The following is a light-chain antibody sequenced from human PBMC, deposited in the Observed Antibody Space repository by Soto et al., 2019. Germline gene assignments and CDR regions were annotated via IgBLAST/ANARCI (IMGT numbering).Light chain of an antibody. J-gene: IGKJ1*01. CDR3: QQYNQWPRT. CDR1: QSVRNN. CDR2: GAS. Sequence: EIVMSQSPATLSVSPGERATLSCRASQSVRNNLAWYQQKPGQAPRLLIYGASTRATGIPARFSGSGSETDFTLTISSLEPEDFAVYYCQQYNQWPRTFGQGTKVDIK. V-gene: IGKV3-15*01.